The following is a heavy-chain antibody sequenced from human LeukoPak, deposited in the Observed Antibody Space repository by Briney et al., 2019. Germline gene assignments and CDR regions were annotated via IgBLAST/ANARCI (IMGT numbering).Heavy chain of an antibody. D-gene: IGHD1-14*01. V-gene: IGHV1-46*01. CDR1: GYTFTDYH. CDR3: ARDSLRDRGPFDM. Sequence: ASVKVSCKASGYTFTDYHLHWVRQAPGQGLEWMGIINPSGGGTSSPQKFQGRVTMTRDTSTSTVYMELSSLRSEDTAVYYCARDSLRDRGPFDMWGQGTMVTVSA. CDR2: INPSGGGT. J-gene: IGHJ3*02.